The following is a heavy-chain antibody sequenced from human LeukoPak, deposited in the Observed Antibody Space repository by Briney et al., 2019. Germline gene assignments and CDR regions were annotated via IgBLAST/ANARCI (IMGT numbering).Heavy chain of an antibody. CDR3: ARDDYYDSSGYPLSAFDI. Sequence: SETLSLTCTVSGYSISSGYYWGWIRQPPGKGLEWIGSIYHSGSTYYNPSLKSRVTISVDTSKNQLSLKLSSVTAADTAVYYCARDDYYDSSGYPLSAFDIWGQGTMVTVSS. CDR1: GYSISSGYY. J-gene: IGHJ3*02. V-gene: IGHV4-38-2*02. D-gene: IGHD3-22*01. CDR2: IYHSGST.